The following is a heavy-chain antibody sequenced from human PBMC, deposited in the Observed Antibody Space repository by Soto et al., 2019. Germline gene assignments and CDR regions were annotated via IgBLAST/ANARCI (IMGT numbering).Heavy chain of an antibody. CDR1: GFTFDDYA. Sequence: EVQLVESGGGLVQPGRSLRLSCAASGFTFDDYAMHWVRQAPGKGLEWVSGISWNSGSIGYADSVKGRFTISRDNAKNSLYLQMNSLRAEDTALYYCAKDIRYVAGLDYWGQGTLVTVSS. V-gene: IGHV3-9*01. D-gene: IGHD6-19*01. CDR2: ISWNSGSI. CDR3: AKDIRYVAGLDY. J-gene: IGHJ4*02.